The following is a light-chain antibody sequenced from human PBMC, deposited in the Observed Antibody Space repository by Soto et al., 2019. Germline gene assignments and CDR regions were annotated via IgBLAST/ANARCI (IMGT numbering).Light chain of an antibody. CDR3: QQYSGTPYT. Sequence: DIVMTQSPDSLAVSLGERATINCKSSQSVFYSPNNINYLAWYQQKPGQPPKLLIYWASTRESGVPDRFSGSGSGTDFTLTISSLQVEDVAVYYCQQYSGTPYTFGQGTRLEIK. V-gene: IGKV4-1*01. CDR1: QSVFYSPNNINY. CDR2: WAS. J-gene: IGKJ2*01.